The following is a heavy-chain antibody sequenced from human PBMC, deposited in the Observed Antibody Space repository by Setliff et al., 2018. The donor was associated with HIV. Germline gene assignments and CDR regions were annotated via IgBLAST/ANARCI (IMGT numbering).Heavy chain of an antibody. CDR3: ARHAPRNHDLAGVFYPYYMDV. CDR1: GGSISSHY. CDR2: IYTSGST. D-gene: IGHD1-1*01. J-gene: IGHJ6*03. V-gene: IGHV4-59*08. Sequence: SETLSLTCTVSGGSISSHYWSWIRQPPGKGLEWIGHIYTSGSTNYNPSLKSRVTMSVGTSKNQFSLKLSSVTAADTAVYYCARHAPRNHDLAGVFYPYYMDVWGKGTTVTVSS.